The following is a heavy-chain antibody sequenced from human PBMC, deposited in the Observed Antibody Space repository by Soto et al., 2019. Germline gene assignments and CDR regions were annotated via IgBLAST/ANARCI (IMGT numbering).Heavy chain of an antibody. Sequence: QVQLVESGGGVVQPGRSLRLSCAASGFTFSSYGMHWVRQAPGKGLEWVAVISYDGSNKYYADSVKGRFTISRDNSKNQLYLQMNSLKAEDTPVDYCAKDLYYDFWSCDPDYCGQGTLVTVSA. D-gene: IGHD3-3*01. V-gene: IGHV3-30*18. CDR1: GFTFSSYG. CDR3: AKDLYYDFWSCDPDY. J-gene: IGHJ4*02. CDR2: ISYDGSNK.